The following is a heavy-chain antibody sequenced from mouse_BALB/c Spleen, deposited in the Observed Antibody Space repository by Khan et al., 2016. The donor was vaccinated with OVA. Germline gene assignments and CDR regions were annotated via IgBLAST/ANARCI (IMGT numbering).Heavy chain of an antibody. Sequence: EVELVESGGDFVKPGGSLKLSCSASGFTFSTYAMSWVRQTPEKRLEWVAAISSGGDYIYYPDSVKGRFTISRDNAKHTLYLQMSSLRSEDTAMYYCARHNYGPFAYGGQVTLVTGSA. CDR1: GFTFSTYA. J-gene: IGHJ3*01. D-gene: IGHD1-1*01. CDR3: ARHNYGPFAY. V-gene: IGHV5-9-3*01. CDR2: ISSGGDYI.